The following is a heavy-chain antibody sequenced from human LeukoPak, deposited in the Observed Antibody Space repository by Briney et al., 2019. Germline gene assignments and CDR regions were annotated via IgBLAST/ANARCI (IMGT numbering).Heavy chain of an antibody. CDR2: ISYDGSNK. J-gene: IGHJ4*02. CDR3: ARAHTQTYYYDSSGQWFDY. D-gene: IGHD3-22*01. V-gene: IGHV3-30-3*01. CDR1: GFTFSSYA. Sequence: PGGSLRLSCAASGFTFSSYAMHWVRQAPGKGLEWVAVISYDGSNKYYADSVKGRFTISRDNSKSTLYLQMNSLRAEDTAVYYCARAHTQTYYYDSSGQWFDYWGQGTLVTVSS.